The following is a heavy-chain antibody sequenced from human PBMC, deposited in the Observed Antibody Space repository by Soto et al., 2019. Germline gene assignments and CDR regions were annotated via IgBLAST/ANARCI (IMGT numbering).Heavy chain of an antibody. Sequence: GGSLRLSCAASGFNFNKYWMHWVRQAPGKGLVWVSRINGDGSTTDYADSVKGRFTISRDISKNTLYLQMNSLRAEDTAVYYCARDPGSIAVAGTIWGQGTLVTVSS. CDR3: ARDPGSIAVAGTI. V-gene: IGHV3-74*01. CDR2: INGDGSTT. CDR1: GFNFNKYW. D-gene: IGHD6-19*01. J-gene: IGHJ4*02.